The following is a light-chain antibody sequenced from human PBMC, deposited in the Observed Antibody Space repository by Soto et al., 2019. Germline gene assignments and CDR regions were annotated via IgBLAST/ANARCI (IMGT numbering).Light chain of an antibody. Sequence: DIVLTQSPGTVSLSPGERASLSCRASQNVDNFLAWYQQNPGQPPRLLMYDASRRITGCPARFSGSGSVTDFTLTIPSLEPEDVAVYYCQQRYNWPFTFGAGTRVEIK. V-gene: IGKV3-11*01. CDR2: DAS. J-gene: IGKJ4*01. CDR1: QNVDNF. CDR3: QQRYNWPFT.